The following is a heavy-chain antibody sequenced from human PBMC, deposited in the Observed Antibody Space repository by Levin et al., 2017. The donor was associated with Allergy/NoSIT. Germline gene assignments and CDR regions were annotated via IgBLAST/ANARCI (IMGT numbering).Heavy chain of an antibody. J-gene: IGHJ6*02. Sequence: ASVKVSCKASGYTFTGYYVHWVRQAPGQGLEWMGWIDPFSGDTNYAQKFQGKVTMTRDTMNTAYLELSRLRSDDTAVYYCVRFPPTYQLLENPPNDFYYGLDGWGQGTTVIVSS. CDR2: IDPFSGDT. CDR3: VRFPPTYQLLENPPNDFYYGLDG. CDR1: GYTFTGYY. D-gene: IGHD2-2*01. V-gene: IGHV1-2*02.